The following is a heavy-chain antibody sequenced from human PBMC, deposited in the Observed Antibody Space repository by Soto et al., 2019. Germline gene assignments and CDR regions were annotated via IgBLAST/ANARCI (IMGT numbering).Heavy chain of an antibody. CDR1: GFTFSSYG. J-gene: IGHJ6*02. Sequence: QVQLVESGGGVVQPGRSLRLSCAASGFTFSSYGMHWVRQAPGKGLEWVAVIWYDGSNKYYADSVKGRFTISRDNSKNTLYLQMNSLRAEDTAVYYCARAPGYSYGNYYYYGMDVWGQGTTVTVSS. CDR3: ARAPGYSYGNYYYYGMDV. CDR2: IWYDGSNK. D-gene: IGHD5-18*01. V-gene: IGHV3-33*01.